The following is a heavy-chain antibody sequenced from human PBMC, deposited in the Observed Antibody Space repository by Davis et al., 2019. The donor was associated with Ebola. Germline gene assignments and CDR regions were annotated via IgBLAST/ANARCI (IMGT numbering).Heavy chain of an antibody. J-gene: IGHJ5*02. V-gene: IGHV4-59*01. Sequence: PSETLSLTCTVSGCSISSYYWSWIRQPPGKGLEWIGYISYSGSTNYNPSLKSRVTISVDTSKNQFSLKLSSVTAADTAVYYCARVPAAIHWFDPWGQGTLVTVSS. D-gene: IGHD2-2*02. CDR3: ARVPAAIHWFDP. CDR1: GCSISSYY. CDR2: ISYSGST.